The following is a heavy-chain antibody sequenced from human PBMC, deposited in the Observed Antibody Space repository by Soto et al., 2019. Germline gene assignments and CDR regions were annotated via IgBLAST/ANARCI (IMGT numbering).Heavy chain of an antibody. V-gene: IGHV4-59*01. CDR3: ARDHPYSNGPTDYYYGMDV. CDR1: GGSISSYY. Sequence: PSETLSLTCTVSGGSISSYYWSWIRQPPGKGLEWIGYIYYSGSTNYNPSLKSRVTISVDTSKNQFSLKVSSVTAADTAVYYCARDHPYSNGPTDYYYGMDVWGQGTKVTVSS. J-gene: IGHJ6*02. D-gene: IGHD5-18*01. CDR2: IYYSGST.